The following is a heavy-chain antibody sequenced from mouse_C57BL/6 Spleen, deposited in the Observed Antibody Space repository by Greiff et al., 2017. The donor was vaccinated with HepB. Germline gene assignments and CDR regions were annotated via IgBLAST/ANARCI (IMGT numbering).Heavy chain of an antibody. Sequence: QVQLQQSGAELVKPGASVKISCKASGYAFSSYWLKWVKQRPGKGLEWIGQIYPGDGDTNYNGKFKGKATLTADKSSSTAYMQLSSLTSEDSAVYYCARSGLRWAYWGQGTMVTVAA. CDR3: ARSGLRWAY. D-gene: IGHD1-1*01. V-gene: IGHV1-80*01. J-gene: IGHJ3*01. CDR2: IYPGDGDT. CDR1: GYAFSSYW.